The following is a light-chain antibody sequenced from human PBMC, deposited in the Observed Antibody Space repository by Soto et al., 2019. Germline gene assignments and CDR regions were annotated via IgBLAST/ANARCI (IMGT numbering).Light chain of an antibody. Sequence: EIVMTQSPATLSVSPGERATLSCRASQSVSSNLAWYQQKPGQAPRLLIYGASTRATGIPARFSGSGSGTEFTLTISSLQSEDFAVYYCQKYNNWPPYETFGQGTKLEIK. CDR3: QKYNNWPPYET. J-gene: IGKJ2*01. CDR1: QSVSSN. CDR2: GAS. V-gene: IGKV3-15*01.